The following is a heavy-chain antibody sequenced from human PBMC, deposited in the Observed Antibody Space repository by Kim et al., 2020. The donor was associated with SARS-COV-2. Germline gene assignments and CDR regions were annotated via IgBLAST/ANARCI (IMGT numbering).Heavy chain of an antibody. CDR1: GGSISSSSYY. CDR3: ARKDIVAGGFDY. CDR2: IYYSGST. Sequence: SETLSLTCTVSGGSISSSSYYWGWIRQPPGKGLEWIGSIYYSGSTYYNPSLKSRVTISVDTSKNQFSLKLSSVTAADTAVYYCARKDIVAGGFDYWGQGTLVTVSS. D-gene: IGHD5-12*01. V-gene: IGHV4-39*01. J-gene: IGHJ4*02.